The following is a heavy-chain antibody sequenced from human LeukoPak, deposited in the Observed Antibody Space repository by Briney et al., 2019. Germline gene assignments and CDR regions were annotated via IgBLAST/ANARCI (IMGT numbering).Heavy chain of an antibody. CDR1: GFTFSNYA. D-gene: IGHD5-18*01. J-gene: IGHJ4*02. V-gene: IGHV3-23*01. Sequence: AGGSLRLSCVASGFTFSNYAMSWVRQAPGKGLEWVSGIVNSGGSTYYADSVRGRLTISRDNSKKTMYLQMSSLRGDDTAIYYCAKDRAGYSYGMFDSWGQGTLVTVSS. CDR3: AKDRAGYSYGMFDS. CDR2: IVNSGGST.